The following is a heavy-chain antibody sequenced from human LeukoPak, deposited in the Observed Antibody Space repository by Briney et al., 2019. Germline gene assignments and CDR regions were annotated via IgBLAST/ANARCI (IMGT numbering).Heavy chain of an antibody. CDR2: INTYNGNT. CDR1: GYTFTSCG. D-gene: IGHD6-19*01. Sequence: ASVKVSCKASGYTFTSCGISWVRQAPGQGLEWMGWINTYNGNTNYAQKLQGRVTMTTDTSTSTADMELRSLRSDDTAVYYCARDPHEFSSGWSHFEYWGQGTLVTVSS. V-gene: IGHV1-18*01. CDR3: ARDPHEFSSGWSHFEY. J-gene: IGHJ4*02.